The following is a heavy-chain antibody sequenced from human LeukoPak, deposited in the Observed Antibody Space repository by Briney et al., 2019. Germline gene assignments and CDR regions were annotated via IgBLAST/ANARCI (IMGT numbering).Heavy chain of an antibody. D-gene: IGHD3-10*01. V-gene: IGHV4-59*02. CDR3: ARDPDASGAGY. CDR2: IFYDGDT. Sequence: SETLSLTCNVSGDSVASYYWSWIRQPPGKSLEWIGYIFYDGDTNYNPSLKSRVTMSVDTSKNQFSLKLSSVTAADTAVYYCARDPDASGAGYWGQGTLVTVSS. CDR1: GDSVASYY. J-gene: IGHJ4*02.